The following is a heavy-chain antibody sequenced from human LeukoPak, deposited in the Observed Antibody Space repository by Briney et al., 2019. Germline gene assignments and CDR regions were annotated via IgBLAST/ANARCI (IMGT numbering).Heavy chain of an antibody. V-gene: IGHV1-2*02. CDR2: INPNSGGT. J-gene: IGHJ4*02. D-gene: IGHD1-26*01. Sequence: GASVKVSCKVSGYTLTELSMHWVRQAPGQGLEWMGWINPNSGGTNYAQKFQGRVTMTRDTSISTAYMELSRLRSDDTAVYYCARGGHHSGSYPVPDYWGQGTLVTVSS. CDR1: GYTLTELS. CDR3: ARGGHHSGSYPVPDY.